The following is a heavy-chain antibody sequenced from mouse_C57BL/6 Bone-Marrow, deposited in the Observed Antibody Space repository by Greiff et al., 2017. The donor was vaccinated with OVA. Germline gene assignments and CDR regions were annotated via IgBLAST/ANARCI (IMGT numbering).Heavy chain of an antibody. D-gene: IGHD2-5*01. CDR1: GYTFTSYW. J-gene: IGHJ1*03. Sequence: QVQLKQPGAELVMPGASVKLSCKASGYTFTSYWMHWVKQRPGQGLEWIGEIDPSDSYTNYNQKFKGKSTLTVDKSSSTAYMQLSSLTSEDSAVYYCSLSYSKGGWYFDVWGTGTTVTVSS. CDR3: SLSYSKGGWYFDV. V-gene: IGHV1-69*01. CDR2: IDPSDSYT.